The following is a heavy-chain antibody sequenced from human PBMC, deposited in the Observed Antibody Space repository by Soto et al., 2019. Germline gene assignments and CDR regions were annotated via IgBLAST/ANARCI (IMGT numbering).Heavy chain of an antibody. CDR3: ARVPLVPPDDDAFDI. J-gene: IGHJ3*02. CDR1: SGSISSSNW. Sequence: SETLSLTCAVSSGSISSSNWWRWVRQPPGKGLEWIGEMYHRGSTNYNPSLKSRVTISVDKSKNQFSLKLSSVTAADTAVYYCARVPLVPPDDDAFDIWGQGTMVTVSS. V-gene: IGHV4-4*02. CDR2: MYHRGST. D-gene: IGHD6-6*01.